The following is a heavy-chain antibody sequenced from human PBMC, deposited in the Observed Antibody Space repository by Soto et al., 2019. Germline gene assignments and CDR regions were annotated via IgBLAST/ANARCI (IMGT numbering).Heavy chain of an antibody. D-gene: IGHD3-22*01. CDR3: AKGIVYYDSSGYYRAHDY. CDR2: ISGSGDST. V-gene: IGHV3-23*01. Sequence: GGSLRLSCAASGFTFSSYAMSWVRQAPGKGLEWVSAISGSGDSTYYADSVKGRFTISRDNSKNTLYLQMNSLRAEDTAVYYCAKGIVYYDSSGYYRAHDYWGQGTLVTVSS. J-gene: IGHJ4*02. CDR1: GFTFSSYA.